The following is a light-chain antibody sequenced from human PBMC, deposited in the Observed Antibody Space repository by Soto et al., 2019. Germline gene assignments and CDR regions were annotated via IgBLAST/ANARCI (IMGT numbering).Light chain of an antibody. CDR1: QGIGSA. J-gene: IGKJ4*01. CDR3: QQFNV. V-gene: IGKV1-13*02. CDR2: DAS. Sequence: IRWSRSPSSLYASVGDRVTITCRASQGIGSALAWYQQKPGKAPKLLIYDASSLESGVPSRFSGSGSGTDFTLTISSLQPEDFATYYCQQFNVFGGGTKV.